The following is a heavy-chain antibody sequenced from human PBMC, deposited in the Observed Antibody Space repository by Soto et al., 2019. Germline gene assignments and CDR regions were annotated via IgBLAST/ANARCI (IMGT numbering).Heavy chain of an antibody. D-gene: IGHD2-15*01. CDR3: ARGWGYCSGGSCYNWFDP. CDR1: GYTFTGYY. Sequence: ASVKVSCKASGYTFTGYYMHWVRQAPGQGLEWMGWINPNSGGTNYAQKFQGRVTMTRDTSISTAYMELSRLRSDDTAVYYCARGWGYCSGGSCYNWFDPWGQGTLVTVS. J-gene: IGHJ5*02. CDR2: INPNSGGT. V-gene: IGHV1-2*02.